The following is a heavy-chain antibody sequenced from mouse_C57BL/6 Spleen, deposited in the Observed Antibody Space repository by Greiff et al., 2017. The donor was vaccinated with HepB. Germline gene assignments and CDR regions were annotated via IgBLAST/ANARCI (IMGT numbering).Heavy chain of an antibody. CDR2: IYPRSGNT. D-gene: IGHD2-4*01. CDR1: GYTFTSYG. Sequence: VQLVESGAELVRPGASVKLSCKASGYTFTSYGISWVKQRTGQGLEWIGEIYPRSGNTYYNEKFKGKATLTADKSSSTAYMELRSLTSEDSAVYFCANHDYDPFDYWGQGTTLTVSS. V-gene: IGHV1-81*01. J-gene: IGHJ2*01. CDR3: ANHDYDPFDY.